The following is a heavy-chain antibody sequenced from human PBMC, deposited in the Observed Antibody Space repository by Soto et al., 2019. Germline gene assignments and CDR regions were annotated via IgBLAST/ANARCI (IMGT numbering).Heavy chain of an antibody. CDR3: ARGVGFGYYYYHMDL. CDR2: IYNTGSS. CDR1: GGSISSYY. Sequence: PSETLSLTCTVSGGSISSYYWSWIRQPPGKGLEWIGFIYNTGSSDYNPSLRSRVTISVDTSKNQFSLNLKSVTAADTAVYYCARGVGFGYYYYHMDLWGQGTTVTVSS. D-gene: IGHD3-10*01. V-gene: IGHV4-59*12. J-gene: IGHJ6*02.